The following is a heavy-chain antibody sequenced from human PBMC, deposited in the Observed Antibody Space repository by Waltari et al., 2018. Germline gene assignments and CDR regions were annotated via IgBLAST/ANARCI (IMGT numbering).Heavy chain of an antibody. J-gene: IGHJ3*02. CDR3: AKDRAIVVVVAAPGAFDI. CDR1: GFTFSSYA. Sequence: EVQLLESGGGLVQPGGSLRLSCAASGFTFSSYAMSWVRQAPGKGLEWGSAISGSVGSTYYADSVKGRFTISRDNSKNTLYLKMNSLRAEDTAVYYCAKDRAIVVVVAAPGAFDIWGQGTMVTVSS. V-gene: IGHV3-23*01. D-gene: IGHD2-15*01. CDR2: ISGSVGST.